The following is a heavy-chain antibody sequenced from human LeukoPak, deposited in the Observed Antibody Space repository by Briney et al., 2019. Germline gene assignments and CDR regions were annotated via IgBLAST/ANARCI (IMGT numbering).Heavy chain of an antibody. V-gene: IGHV4-34*01. CDR3: ARVASDYDFWSGPGPRYFDY. CDR1: GGSFSGYY. D-gene: IGHD3-3*01. Sequence: PSETLSLTCAVYGGSFSGYYWSWIRQPPGKGLEWIGEINHSGSTNYNPSLKSRVTISVDTSKNQFSLKLSSVTAADTAVYYCARVASDYDFWSGPGPRYFDYRGQGTLVTVSS. CDR2: INHSGST. J-gene: IGHJ4*02.